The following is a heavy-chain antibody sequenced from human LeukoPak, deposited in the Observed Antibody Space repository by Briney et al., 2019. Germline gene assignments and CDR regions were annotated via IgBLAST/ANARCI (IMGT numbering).Heavy chain of an antibody. V-gene: IGHV4-39*01. Sequence: PSETLSLTCTVSGGSISSSSYYWGWIRQPPGKGLEWIGSIYYSGSTYYNPSLKSRVTISVDTSKNQFSLKLSSVTAADTAVYYCAQSKSLLWFGEHLNWFDPWGQGTLVTVSS. CDR3: AQSKSLLWFGEHLNWFDP. CDR2: IYYSGST. D-gene: IGHD3-10*01. J-gene: IGHJ5*02. CDR1: GGSISSSSYY.